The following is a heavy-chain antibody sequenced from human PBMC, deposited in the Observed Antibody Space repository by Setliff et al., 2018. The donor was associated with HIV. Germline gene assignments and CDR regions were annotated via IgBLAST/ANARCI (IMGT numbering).Heavy chain of an antibody. D-gene: IGHD3-22*01. CDR1: GGSFSDYY. J-gene: IGHJ5*02. V-gene: IGHV4-34*01. CDR3: ARQYYYDSSGYYSSTNWFDP. Sequence: ETLSLTCAVYGGSFSDYYWTWIRQSPGKGLEWIGEINHSGSPNYNPSLKNRVTISVDASKNQFSLKLSSLTAADTAVYYCARQYYYDSSGYYSSTNWFDPWGQGTLVTVSS. CDR2: INHSGSP.